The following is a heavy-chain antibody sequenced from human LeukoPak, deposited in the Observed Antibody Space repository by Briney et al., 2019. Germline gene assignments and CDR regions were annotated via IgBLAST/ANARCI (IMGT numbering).Heavy chain of an antibody. CDR2: ISYDGSNK. CDR3: AKDSVVLLSLGELSLNGAYFDY. D-gene: IGHD3-16*02. CDR1: GFTFSSYG. Sequence: GGSLRLSYAASGFTFSSYGMHWVRQAPGKGLEWVAVISYDGSNKYYADSVKGRFTISRDNSKNTLYLQMNSLRAEDTAVYYCAKDSVVLLSLGELSLNGAYFDYWGQGTLVTVSS. V-gene: IGHV3-30*18. J-gene: IGHJ4*02.